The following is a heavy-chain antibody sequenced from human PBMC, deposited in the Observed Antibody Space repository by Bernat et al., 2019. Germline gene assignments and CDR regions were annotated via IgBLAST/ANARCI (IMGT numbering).Heavy chain of an antibody. J-gene: IGHJ6*02. CDR1: GGTFSSYA. D-gene: IGHD3-22*01. V-gene: IGHV1-69*06. CDR3: ARFGHYYDSSGYYLDYYYYGMDV. CDR2: IIPIFGTA. Sequence: QVQLVQSGAEVKKPGSSVKVSCKASGGTFSSYAISWVRQAPGQGLEWMGGIIPIFGTANYAQKFQGRVTITADKSTSTAYMELSSLRSEDTAVYYCARFGHYYDSSGYYLDYYYYGMDVWGQGTTVTVSS.